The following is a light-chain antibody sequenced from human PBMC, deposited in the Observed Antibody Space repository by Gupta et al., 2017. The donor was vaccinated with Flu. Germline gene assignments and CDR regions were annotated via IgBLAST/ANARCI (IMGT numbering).Light chain of an antibody. CDR1: SGHSNYA. Sequence: QLVVTQPPSASASLGASVELTCTLSSGHSNYAIACHQQQPDKGPRFLMKRNSDGTHSDGDGIPDRFSGFSSGAERYLLISSLQSEEEATYSCQTWGTGMRIFGGGTKLTVL. CDR2: RNSDGTH. V-gene: IGLV4-69*01. J-gene: IGLJ2*01. CDR3: QTWGTGMRI.